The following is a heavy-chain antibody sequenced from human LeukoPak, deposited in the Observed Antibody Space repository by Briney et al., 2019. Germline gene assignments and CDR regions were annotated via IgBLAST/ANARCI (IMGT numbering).Heavy chain of an antibody. D-gene: IGHD2-15*01. CDR3: AKDKTYCSGGSCYGLRYYFDY. CDR2: ISGSGGST. V-gene: IGHV3-23*01. Sequence: GGSLRLSSAASGFTFSSYAMSWVRQAPGKGLEWVSAISGSGGSTYYADSVKGRFTISRDNSKNTLYLQMNSLRAEDTAVYYCAKDKTYCSGGSCYGLRYYFDYWGQGTLVTVSS. J-gene: IGHJ4*02. CDR1: GFTFSSYA.